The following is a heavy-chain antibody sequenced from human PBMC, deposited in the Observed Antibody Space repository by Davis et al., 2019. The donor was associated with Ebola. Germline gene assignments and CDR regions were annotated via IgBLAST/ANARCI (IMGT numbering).Heavy chain of an antibody. Sequence: SETLSLTCAVYGGSFSGYYWSWIRQPPGKGLEWIGEINHSGSTNYNPSLKSRVTISVDTSKNQFSLKLSSVTAADTAVYYCARDGAYSSSSLFDYWGQGTLVTVSS. D-gene: IGHD6-6*01. CDR3: ARDGAYSSSSLFDY. CDR2: INHSGST. CDR1: GGSFSGYY. V-gene: IGHV4-34*01. J-gene: IGHJ4*02.